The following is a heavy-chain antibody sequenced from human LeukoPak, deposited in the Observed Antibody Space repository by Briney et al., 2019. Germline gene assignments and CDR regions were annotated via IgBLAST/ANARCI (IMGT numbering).Heavy chain of an antibody. D-gene: IGHD2-2*02. CDR2: INAGNGNT. Sequence: ASVKVSCKASGYTFTSYAMHWVRQAPGQRLEWMGRINAGNGNTKYSQKFQGRVTITRDTSASTAYMELSSLRSEDTAVYYCARDAGGCSSTSCYTDAFDIWGQGTMVTVSS. CDR3: ARDAGGCSSTSCYTDAFDI. CDR1: GYTFTSYA. V-gene: IGHV1-3*01. J-gene: IGHJ3*02.